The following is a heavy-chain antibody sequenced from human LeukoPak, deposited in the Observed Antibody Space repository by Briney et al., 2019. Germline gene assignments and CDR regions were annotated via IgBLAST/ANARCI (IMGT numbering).Heavy chain of an antibody. CDR2: INHSGST. CDR3: ARGIAWELIY. Sequence: SETLSLTCAVYGGSFSGYYWSWIRQPPGKGLEWIGEINHSGSTNYNPSLKSRVTISVDTSKNQFSLKLSSVTAADTAVYYCARGIAWELIYRGQGTLVTVSS. D-gene: IGHD1-26*01. V-gene: IGHV4-34*01. J-gene: IGHJ4*02. CDR1: GGSFSGYY.